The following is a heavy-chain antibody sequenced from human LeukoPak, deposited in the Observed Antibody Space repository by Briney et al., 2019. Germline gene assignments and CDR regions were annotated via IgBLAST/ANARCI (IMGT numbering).Heavy chain of an antibody. Sequence: GGSLRLSCAASGFTFSSYAMHWVRQAPGKGLEWVAVISYDGSNKYYADSVKGRFTISRDNSKNTLYLQMNSLRAEDTAVYYCARGGRAAASYDFDYWGQGTLVTVSS. CDR1: GFTFSSYA. D-gene: IGHD6-13*01. J-gene: IGHJ4*02. V-gene: IGHV3-30-3*01. CDR2: ISYDGSNK. CDR3: ARGGRAAASYDFDY.